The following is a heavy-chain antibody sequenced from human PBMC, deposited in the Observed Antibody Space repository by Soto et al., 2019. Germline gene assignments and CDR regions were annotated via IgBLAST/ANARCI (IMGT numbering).Heavy chain of an antibody. Sequence: QVQLQESGPGLVKPSGTLALTCAVSGGSISSSNWWSWVRQPPGKCLVWIGDIYHSGNTNYNPSRNSRVTIAVDDSKNHFSLKLSSVTAADTAVYYCARYRSHAVVRAFGVNKGLDYWGQGTLVTVSS. CDR3: ARYRSHAVVRAFGVNKGLDY. J-gene: IGHJ4*02. V-gene: IGHV4-4*02. CDR1: GGSISSSNW. CDR2: IYHSGNT. D-gene: IGHD3-16*01.